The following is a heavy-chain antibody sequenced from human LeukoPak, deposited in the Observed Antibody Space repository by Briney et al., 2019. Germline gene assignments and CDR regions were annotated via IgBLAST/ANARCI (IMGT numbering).Heavy chain of an antibody. CDR3: ARHSYSKGFGYYYMDV. CDR2: IYPGDSDT. Sequence: GESLKISCKGSGYSFTSYWIGWVRQMPGKGLEWMGIIYPGDSDTRYSPSFQGQVTISADKSISTAYLQWSSLKASDTAMYYCARHSYSKGFGYYYMDVWGKGTTVTVSS. J-gene: IGHJ6*03. CDR1: GYSFTSYW. D-gene: IGHD4-11*01. V-gene: IGHV5-51*01.